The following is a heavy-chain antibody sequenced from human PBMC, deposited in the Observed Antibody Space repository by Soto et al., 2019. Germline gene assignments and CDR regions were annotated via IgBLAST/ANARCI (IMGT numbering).Heavy chain of an antibody. Sequence: GGSLRLSCAASGFTFSSYSMNWVRQAPGKGLEWVSSISSSSSYIYYADSVKGRFTISRDNAKNSLYLQMNSLRAEDTAVYYCARDLAAAGHGDDYWGQGTLVTVSS. V-gene: IGHV3-21*01. D-gene: IGHD6-13*01. CDR3: ARDLAAAGHGDDY. CDR1: GFTFSSYS. J-gene: IGHJ4*02. CDR2: ISSSSSYI.